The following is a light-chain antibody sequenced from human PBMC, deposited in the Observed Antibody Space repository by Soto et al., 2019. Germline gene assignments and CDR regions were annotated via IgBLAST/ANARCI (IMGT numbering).Light chain of an antibody. Sequence: EVVTRQSPALLSVSPGERVTLSCRASQSVNNNLAWYQQQPGQAPRLLIYDTSSRATGVPARFSGSGSGTEFTLTISSLKAEDFAVYYCQQYNDRHPLTFGGGTKVDIK. CDR3: QQYNDRHPLT. V-gene: IGKV3-15*01. CDR2: DTS. J-gene: IGKJ4*01. CDR1: QSVNNN.